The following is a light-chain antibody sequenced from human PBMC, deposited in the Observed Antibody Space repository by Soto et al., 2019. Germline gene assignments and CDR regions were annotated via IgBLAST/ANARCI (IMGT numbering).Light chain of an antibody. J-gene: IGLJ3*02. Sequence: QSVLTQPASLSGSPGQSITISCTGTSSDVGGYNYVSWYQQHPGKAPKLMIYDVSNRPSGVSNRFSGSKSGNTASLTISGLQAEDEADYYCSSYTSSSTPPWVFGGGTKVTVL. V-gene: IGLV2-14*01. CDR3: SSYTSSSTPPWV. CDR1: SSDVGGYNY. CDR2: DVS.